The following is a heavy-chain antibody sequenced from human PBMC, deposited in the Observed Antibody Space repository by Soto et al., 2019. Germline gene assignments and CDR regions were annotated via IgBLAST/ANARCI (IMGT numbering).Heavy chain of an antibody. CDR2: INAGYGNT. V-gene: IGHV1-3*01. Sequence: ASVKVSCKASAYTFTNYGISWVRQAPGQGLEWMGWINAGYGNTKSSQKFQDRVTISRDTSASTAYMELTSLGSEDTAVYYCARDTGDGTFDFWGQGTLVTAPQ. J-gene: IGHJ4*02. CDR1: AYTFTNYG. D-gene: IGHD7-27*01. CDR3: ARDTGDGTFDF.